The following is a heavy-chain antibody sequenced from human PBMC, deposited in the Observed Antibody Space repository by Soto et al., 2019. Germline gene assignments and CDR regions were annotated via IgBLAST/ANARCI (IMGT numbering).Heavy chain of an antibody. CDR2: IDWDDDK. D-gene: IGHD2-21*01. J-gene: IGHJ4*02. Sequence: SGPTLVNPTQTLTLTCTFSGFSLSTSGMCVSWIRQPPGKALEWLALIDWDDDKYYSTSLETRLTISKDTSKNQVVLTMTNVDPVDTATYYCAHSPVVINYFDFWGPGTKVTVSS. V-gene: IGHV2-70*12. CDR3: AHSPVVINYFDF. CDR1: GFSLSTSGMC.